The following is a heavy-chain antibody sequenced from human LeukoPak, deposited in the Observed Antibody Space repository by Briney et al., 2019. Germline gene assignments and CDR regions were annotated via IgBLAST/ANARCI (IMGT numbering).Heavy chain of an antibody. J-gene: IGHJ4*02. CDR2: IGQDGTET. CDR3: AIPSSYDGSRYYHAY. D-gene: IGHD3-22*01. V-gene: IGHV3-7*01. CDR1: GISFGSYW. Sequence: QTGGSLRLSCAASGISFGSYWVTRVRQAPGKGLEWVANIGQDGTETVYVGSVKGRFTISRDNARKLLFLQMNSLRADDTAVYYCAIPSSYDGSRYYHAYWGQGTLVSVSS.